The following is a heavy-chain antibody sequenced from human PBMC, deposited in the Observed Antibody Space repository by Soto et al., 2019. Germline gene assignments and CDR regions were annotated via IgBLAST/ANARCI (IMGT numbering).Heavy chain of an antibody. Sequence: PGESLKISCKGSGYKFTSYWIGWVRPMPGKGLECMGIIYPGDSDTRYSPSFQGQVTISADKSISTAYLQWSSLKASDTAMYYCARPLSPGGGYDAFDIWGQGTLVTVSS. CDR2: IYPGDSDT. CDR1: GYKFTSYW. D-gene: IGHD2-15*01. J-gene: IGHJ3*02. V-gene: IGHV5-51*01. CDR3: ARPLSPGGGYDAFDI.